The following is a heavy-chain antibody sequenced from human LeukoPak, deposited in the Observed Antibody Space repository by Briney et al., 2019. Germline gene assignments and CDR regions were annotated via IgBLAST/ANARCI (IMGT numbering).Heavy chain of an antibody. CDR1: GFTFSTYG. V-gene: IGHV3-30*02. D-gene: IGHD1-26*01. CDR3: ARDLGLSVGATPFDF. J-gene: IGHJ4*02. Sequence: EGSLRLSCAASGFTFSTYGMHWVRQAPGKGLEWVAFMRYDGSDEHYADSVQGRFTISRDNSYNTLYLQMNSLRAEDTALYYCARDLGLSVGATPFDFWGQGTLVTVSS. CDR2: MRYDGSDE.